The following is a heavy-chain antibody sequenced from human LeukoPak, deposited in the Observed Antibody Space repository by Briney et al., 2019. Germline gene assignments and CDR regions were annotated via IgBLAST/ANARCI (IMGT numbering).Heavy chain of an antibody. V-gene: IGHV3-73*01. D-gene: IGHD1-1*01. J-gene: IGHJ4*02. CDR1: GFTFGDYA. Sequence: GGSLRLSCTASGFTFGDYAMTWVRQAPGKGLEWVGRIRSTANGYATAYAASVKGRFTISRDDSKNTAYLQMNSLKTEDTAVYYCTSGLSVRRSNNTPVDYWGQGTLVTVSS. CDR3: TSGLSVRRSNNTPVDY. CDR2: IRSTANGYAT.